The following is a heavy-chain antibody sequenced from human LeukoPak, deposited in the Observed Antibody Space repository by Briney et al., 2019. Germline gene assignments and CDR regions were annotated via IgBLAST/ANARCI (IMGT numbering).Heavy chain of an antibody. CDR3: ARTSSGYLTGAFDI. CDR2: IYHSGRT. V-gene: IGHV4-38-2*02. Sequence: PSETLSLTCTVSGDSISSGYYWGWRRRPPGKGREGRGGIYHSGRTYYNPSLKSRVTISVDTSKNPFSLKLSSVTAADTSVYYCARTSSGYLTGAFDIWGQGTMVTVSS. D-gene: IGHD3-22*01. CDR1: GDSISSGYY. J-gene: IGHJ3*02.